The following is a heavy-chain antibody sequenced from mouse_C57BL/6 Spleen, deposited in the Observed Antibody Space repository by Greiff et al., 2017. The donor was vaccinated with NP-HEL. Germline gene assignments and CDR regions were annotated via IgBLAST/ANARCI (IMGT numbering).Heavy chain of an antibody. Sequence: VQLKESGPVLVKPGASVKMSCKASGYTFTDYYMNWVKQSHGKSLEWIGVINPYNGGTSYNQKFKGKATLTVDKSSSTAYMELNSLTSEDSAVYYCARGWSRGYFDVWGTGTTVTVSS. D-gene: IGHD1-1*02. CDR1: GYTFTDYY. V-gene: IGHV1-19*01. J-gene: IGHJ1*03. CDR2: INPYNGGT. CDR3: ARGWSRGYFDV.